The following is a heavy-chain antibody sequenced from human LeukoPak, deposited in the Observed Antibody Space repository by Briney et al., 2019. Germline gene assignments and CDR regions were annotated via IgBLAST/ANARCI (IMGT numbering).Heavy chain of an antibody. D-gene: IGHD4-23*01. CDR1: GYTFTSYY. CDR2: INPSGGST. Sequence: ASVKVSCKASGYTFTSYYMHWVRQAPGQGLEWMGIINPSGGSTSYAQKFQGRVTMTRDTSTSTVYMELSSLRSEDTAVYYCARESVRGWGGRPLYYYYMDVRGKGTAVTIFS. J-gene: IGHJ6*03. CDR3: ARESVRGWGGRPLYYYYMDV. V-gene: IGHV1-46*01.